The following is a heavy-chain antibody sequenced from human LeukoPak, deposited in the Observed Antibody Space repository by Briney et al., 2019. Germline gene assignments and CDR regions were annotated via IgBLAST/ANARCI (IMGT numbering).Heavy chain of an antibody. V-gene: IGHV3-21*01. CDR2: ISSSSSYI. CDR3: VRVSRASGASGSSYRSYFDF. J-gene: IGHJ4*02. Sequence: GGSLRLSCAASGFTFSSYSMNWVRQAPGKGLEWVSSISSSSSYIYYADSVKGRFTISRDNAKNSLYLQMSSLRVEDTAVYYCVRVSRASGASGSSYRSYFDFWGQGTLVTVSS. CDR1: GFTFSSYS. D-gene: IGHD1-26*01.